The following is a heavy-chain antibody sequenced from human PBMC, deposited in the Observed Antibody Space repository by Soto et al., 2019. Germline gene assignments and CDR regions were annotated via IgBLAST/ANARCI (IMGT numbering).Heavy chain of an antibody. Sequence: GGSLRLSCEASGFTFSGSAMHWVRQASGKGLGWVGRIRSKANSYATAYAASVKGRFTISRDDSKNTAYLQMNSLNTEDTAVYYCTRRLYYYGSSSYFDAFDIWGQGTMVTVSS. CDR2: IRSKANSYAT. CDR3: TRRLYYYGSSSYFDAFDI. CDR1: GFTFSGSA. V-gene: IGHV3-73*01. D-gene: IGHD3-10*01. J-gene: IGHJ3*02.